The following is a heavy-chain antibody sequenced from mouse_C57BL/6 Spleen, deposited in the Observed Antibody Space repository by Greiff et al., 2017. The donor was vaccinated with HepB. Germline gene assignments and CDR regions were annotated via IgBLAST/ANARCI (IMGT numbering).Heavy chain of an antibody. J-gene: IGHJ1*03. CDR2: ISNGGGST. V-gene: IGHV5-12*01. CDR1: GFTFSDYY. D-gene: IGHD1-1*01. CDR3: ARFITTVGWYFDV. Sequence: EVKLMESGGGLVQPGGSLKLSCAASGFTFSDYYMYWVRQTPEKRLEWVAYISNGGGSTYYPDTVKGRFTISRDNAKNTLYLQMSRLKSEDTAMYYCARFITTVGWYFDVWGTGTTVTVSS.